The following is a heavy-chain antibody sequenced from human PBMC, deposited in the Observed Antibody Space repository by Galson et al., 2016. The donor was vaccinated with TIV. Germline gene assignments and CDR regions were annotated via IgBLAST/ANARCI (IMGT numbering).Heavy chain of an antibody. CDR3: ARERGIRDYESGLDY. D-gene: IGHD4-17*01. Sequence: SLRLSCAASGFTFSRSAIHWVRQAPGKGLEWVAVISPDGRKKYYGESVRGRFTISRDNSKSTVYVQLDSLRTDDTAKYYCARERGIRDYESGLDYWGQGNPVIVSS. CDR1: GFTFSRSA. V-gene: IGHV3-30*14. J-gene: IGHJ4*02. CDR2: ISPDGRKK.